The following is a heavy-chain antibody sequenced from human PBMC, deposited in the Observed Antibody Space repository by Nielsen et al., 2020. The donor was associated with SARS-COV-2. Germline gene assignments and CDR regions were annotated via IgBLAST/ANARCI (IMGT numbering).Heavy chain of an antibody. CDR2: ISAST. J-gene: IGHJ4*02. CDR3: AKALAPGPYGDALDY. D-gene: IGHD4-17*01. V-gene: IGHV3-23*01. Sequence: GESLKISCVVSGFTISTYAMSWVRQAPGKGLEWVSAISASTYYADSVKGRFTISRDNSKNTLYLQMNSLRAEDTAVYYCAKALAPGPYGDALDYWGQGTLVTVSS. CDR1: GFTISTYA.